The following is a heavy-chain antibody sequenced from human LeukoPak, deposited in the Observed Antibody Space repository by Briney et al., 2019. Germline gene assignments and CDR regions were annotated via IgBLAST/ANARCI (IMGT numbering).Heavy chain of an antibody. V-gene: IGHV3-13*04. CDR3: ARKLWGNGMDG. Sequence: GGSLRLSCAASGFTFISCDMHWVRQPPGKGLEWVSGIGTAGDTHYVDSVKGRFTISRENAKNCMYLQMNSIRAGDTAVYYCARKLWGNGMDGWGQGTTVIVSS. CDR1: GFTFISCD. CDR2: IGTAGDT. D-gene: IGHD3-16*01. J-gene: IGHJ6*02.